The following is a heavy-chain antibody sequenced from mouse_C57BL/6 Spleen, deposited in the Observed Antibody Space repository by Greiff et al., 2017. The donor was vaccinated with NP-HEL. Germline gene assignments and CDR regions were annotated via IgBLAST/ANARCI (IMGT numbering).Heavy chain of an antibody. CDR3: AREDYYGSSYVEYYFDY. V-gene: IGHV14-3*01. CDR1: GFNIKNTY. D-gene: IGHD1-1*01. Sequence: VQLKQSVAELVRPGASVKLSCTASGFNIKNTYMHWVKQRPEQGLEWIGRIDPANGNTKYAPKFQGKATITADTSSNTAYLQLSSLTSEDTAIYYCAREDYYGSSYVEYYFDYWGQGTTLTVSS. J-gene: IGHJ2*01. CDR2: IDPANGNT.